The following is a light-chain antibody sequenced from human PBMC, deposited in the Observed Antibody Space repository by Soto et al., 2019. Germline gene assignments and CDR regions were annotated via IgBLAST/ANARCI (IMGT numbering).Light chain of an antibody. CDR1: SNNVGAYNY. J-gene: IGLJ1*01. CDR3: SSYADSISYV. Sequence: QSALTQPPSASGSPGQSVTISCSGTSNNVGAYNYVSWYQQQPGKAPKLMIYEVTKRPSGVPDRFSGSKSGNAASLNVSGLQAEGEADYYCSSYADSISYVFGTGTKVTVL. CDR2: EVT. V-gene: IGLV2-8*01.